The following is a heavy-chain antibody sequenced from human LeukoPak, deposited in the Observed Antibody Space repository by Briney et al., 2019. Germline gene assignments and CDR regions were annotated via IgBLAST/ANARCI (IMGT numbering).Heavy chain of an antibody. Sequence: GGSLRLSCEASGFTFSSYWMTWVRQAPGKGLEWVANIKQDGSETKYVDSVKGRFTISRDNAKNSVYLEMNSLRAEDTALYYCGMDREVITDWGQGGLVTVSS. J-gene: IGHJ4*02. CDR3: GMDREVITD. CDR2: IKQDGSET. CDR1: GFTFSSYW. D-gene: IGHD3-22*01. V-gene: IGHV3-7*01.